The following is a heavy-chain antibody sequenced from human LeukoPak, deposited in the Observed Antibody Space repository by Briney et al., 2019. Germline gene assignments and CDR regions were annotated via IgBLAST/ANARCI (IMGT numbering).Heavy chain of an antibody. CDR3: ARSKKGGYGTVRNNYYYYGMDV. J-gene: IGHJ6*02. V-gene: IGHV5-51*01. Sequence: GESLKISCKGSGYSFTSYWIGWVRQMPGKGLEWMGIIYPGDSGTRYSPSFQGQVTISADKSISTAYLQWSSLKASDTAMYYCARSKKGGYGTVRNNYYYYGMDVWGQGTTVTVSS. D-gene: IGHD3-22*01. CDR1: GYSFTSYW. CDR2: IYPGDSGT.